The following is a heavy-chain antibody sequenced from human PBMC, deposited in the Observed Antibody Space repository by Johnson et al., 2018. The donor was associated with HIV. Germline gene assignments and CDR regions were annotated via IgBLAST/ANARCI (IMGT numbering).Heavy chain of an antibody. CDR3: ANNLQQLATKDAFDI. D-gene: IGHD6-13*01. CDR1: GFTFSSYA. CDR2: ISSNGGST. V-gene: IGHV3-64*01. Sequence: VQLVESGGGVVQPGGSLRLSCAASGFTFSSYAMHWVRQAPGKGLEYVSAISSNGGSTYYANSVKGRFTISRDNSKNTLYLQMNSLRAEDTAVYYCANNLQQLATKDAFDIWGQGTMVTVAS. J-gene: IGHJ3*02.